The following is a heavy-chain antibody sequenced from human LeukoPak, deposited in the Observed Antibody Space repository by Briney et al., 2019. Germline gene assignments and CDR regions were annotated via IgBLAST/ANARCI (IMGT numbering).Heavy chain of an antibody. CDR2: FDPEDGET. D-gene: IGHD3-9*01. CDR1: GYTLTELS. J-gene: IGHJ6*03. CDR3: AKALYYDILTGYKTYSYYYMDV. V-gene: IGHV1-24*01. Sequence: ASVKVSCKVSGYTLTELSMHWVRQAPGKGLEWMGGFDPEDGETIYAQKFQGRVTMTEDTSTDTAYMELSSLRSEDTAVYYCAKALYYDILTGYKTYSYYYMDVWGKGTTVTVSS.